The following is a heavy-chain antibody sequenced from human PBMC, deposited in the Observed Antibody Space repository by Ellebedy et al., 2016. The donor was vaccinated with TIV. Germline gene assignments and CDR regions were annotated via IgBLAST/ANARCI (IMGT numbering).Heavy chain of an antibody. Sequence: PGGSLRLSCKGSGYSFTSYWISWVRQKPGKGLEWMGRIHPSDSDTDYRPSFRGHVTMSVDNSISFAFLQWSSLQASDTAMYYSARRGDPDFDSWGQGTVVTVSP. D-gene: IGHD4-17*01. J-gene: IGHJ4*02. V-gene: IGHV5-10-1*01. CDR2: IHPSDSDT. CDR1: GYSFTSYW. CDR3: ARRGDPDFDS.